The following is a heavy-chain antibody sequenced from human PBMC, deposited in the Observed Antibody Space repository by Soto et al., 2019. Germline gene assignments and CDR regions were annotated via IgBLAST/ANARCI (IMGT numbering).Heavy chain of an antibody. J-gene: IGHJ4*02. D-gene: IGHD3-22*01. V-gene: IGHV3-23*01. Sequence: PGGSLRLSCAASGFTFSSYAMSWVRQAPGKGLEWVSAISGSGGSTYYADSVKGRFTISRDNSKNTLYLQMNSLRAEDTAVYYCAAAHYYDSSGYYRNSDYWGQGTLVTVSS. CDR1: GFTFSSYA. CDR2: ISGSGGST. CDR3: AAAHYYDSSGYYRNSDY.